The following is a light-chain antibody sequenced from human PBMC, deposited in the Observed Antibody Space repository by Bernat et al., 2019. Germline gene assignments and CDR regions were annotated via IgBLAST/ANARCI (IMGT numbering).Light chain of an antibody. V-gene: IGLV1-44*01. CDR2: STN. Sequence: QSVLTQPPSVSATPGQRVTISCSGSSSNIGSDTVNWYHQVPGTAPKLLIYSTNRRPSGVPDRFSGSKSGTSASLAIRGLQSEDDGDYYCASWDSTRKGYVFGTGTKIAVL. CDR3: ASWDSTRKGYV. CDR1: SSNIGSDT. J-gene: IGLJ1*01.